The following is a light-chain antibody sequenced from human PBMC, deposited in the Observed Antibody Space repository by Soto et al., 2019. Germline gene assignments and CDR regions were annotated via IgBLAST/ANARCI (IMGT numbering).Light chain of an antibody. CDR3: QSYDSSLSGLYV. J-gene: IGLJ1*01. CDR2: GNS. Sequence: QSVLTQPPSVSGAPGQRVTISCTGSSSNIGAGYDVHWYQQLPGTATKLLIYGNSNRPSGVPDRFSGSKSGTSASLAITGRQAEDEADYYCQSYDSSLSGLYVFGTGTKVTVL. CDR1: SSNIGAGYD. V-gene: IGLV1-40*01.